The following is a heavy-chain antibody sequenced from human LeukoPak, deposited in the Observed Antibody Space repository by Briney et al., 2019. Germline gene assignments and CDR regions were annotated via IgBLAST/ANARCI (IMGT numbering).Heavy chain of an antibody. CDR2: IIPIFGTA. V-gene: IGHV1-69*05. D-gene: IGHD5-24*01. Sequence: SVKVSRKASGGTFSSYAISWVRQAPGQGLEWMGRIIPIFGTANYAQKFQGRVTITTDESTSTAYMELSCLRSEDTAVYYCARGRDGYNLSYWGQGTLVTVSS. J-gene: IGHJ4*02. CDR1: GGTFSSYA. CDR3: ARGRDGYNLSY.